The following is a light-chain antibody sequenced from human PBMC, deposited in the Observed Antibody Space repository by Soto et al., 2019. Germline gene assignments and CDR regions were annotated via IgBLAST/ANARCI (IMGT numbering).Light chain of an antibody. J-gene: IGKJ1*01. Sequence: EKVLTPVLATPFVSTREGAPLSFRARQRVNRDLAWYQQNPGQAPRLLIYGASTRATGIPARFSGSGSGTEFTLTISSLQSEDFAVYYGQQYINWPRGTLGQGTKVDIK. V-gene: IGKV3-15*01. CDR2: GAS. CDR3: QQYINWPRGT. CDR1: QRVNRD.